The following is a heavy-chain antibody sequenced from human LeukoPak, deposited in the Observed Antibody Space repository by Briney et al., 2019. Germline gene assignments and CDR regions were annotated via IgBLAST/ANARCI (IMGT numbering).Heavy chain of an antibody. CDR2: ISPSGDRT. Sequence: GGSLRLSCAASGFTFSSYAMSWVRQAPGKGLEWVSFISPSGDRTSNADSVEGRFTISRDNTRNTLYLQMNSLRADDTAVYYCAKTQGYYDAWGQGALVTVSS. CDR1: GFTFSSYA. CDR3: AKTQGYYDA. D-gene: IGHD2-15*01. J-gene: IGHJ5*02. V-gene: IGHV3-23*01.